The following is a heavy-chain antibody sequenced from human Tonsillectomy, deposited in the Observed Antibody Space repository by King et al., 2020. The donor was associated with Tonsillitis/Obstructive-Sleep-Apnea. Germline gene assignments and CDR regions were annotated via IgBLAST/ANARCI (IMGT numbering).Heavy chain of an antibody. J-gene: IGHJ4*02. CDR3: ARDRGRGYYDSSGYYGY. Sequence: VQLVESGGGLVKPGGSLRLSCAASGFTFSSYSMNWVRQAPGKGLEWVSSISISSSYIYYAASVKGRLTISRDNAKNSLYLQMNSLRAEDTAVYYCARDRGRGYYDSSGYYGYWGQGTLVTVSS. D-gene: IGHD3-22*01. CDR2: ISISSSYI. V-gene: IGHV3-21*01. CDR1: GFTFSSYS.